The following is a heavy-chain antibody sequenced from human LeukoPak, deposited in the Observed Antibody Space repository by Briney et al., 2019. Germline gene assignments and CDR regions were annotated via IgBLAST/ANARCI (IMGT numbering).Heavy chain of an antibody. Sequence: GASVKVSCKASGYPFTSYNVNWVRQATGQGLEWMGWMNTNSGNTGYSQNFQGRVTMTRDTSISTAYMELSRLMSEDTAVYYCARGLPKAVFGMVIEDWGQGTLVTVSS. CDR2: MNTNSGNT. V-gene: IGHV1-8*01. CDR1: GYPFTSYN. J-gene: IGHJ1*01. D-gene: IGHD3-3*01. CDR3: ARGLPKAVFGMVIED.